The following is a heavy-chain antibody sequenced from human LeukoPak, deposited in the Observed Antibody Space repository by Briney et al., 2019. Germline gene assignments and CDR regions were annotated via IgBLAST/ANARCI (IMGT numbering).Heavy chain of an antibody. CDR2: ISWNSGSI. J-gene: IGHJ3*02. D-gene: IGHD2-2*01. CDR1: GGSISSYY. V-gene: IGHV3-9*03. Sequence: LSLTCTVSGGSISSYYWSWIRQPPGKGLEWVSGISWNSGSIGYADSVKGRFTISRDNARNSLYLQMNSLRAEDMALYYCAKGGKSYCSSTSCYQNAFDIWGQGAMVTVSS. CDR3: AKGGKSYCSSTSCYQNAFDI.